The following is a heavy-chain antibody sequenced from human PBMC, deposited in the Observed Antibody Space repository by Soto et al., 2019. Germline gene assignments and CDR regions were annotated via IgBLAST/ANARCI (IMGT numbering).Heavy chain of an antibody. V-gene: IGHV1-69*06. Sequence: ASVKVSCKASGGTFSSYAISWVRQAPGQGLEWMGGIIPIFGTANYAQKFQGRVTITADKSTSTAYMELSSLRSEDTAVYYCARGGYCSSTSCYTVFDYWGQGTLVTVSS. D-gene: IGHD2-2*02. CDR3: ARGGYCSSTSCYTVFDY. CDR1: GGTFSSYA. CDR2: IIPIFGTA. J-gene: IGHJ4*02.